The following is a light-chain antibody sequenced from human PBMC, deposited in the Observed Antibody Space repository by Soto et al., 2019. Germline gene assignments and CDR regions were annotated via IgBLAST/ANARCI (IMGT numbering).Light chain of an antibody. CDR2: EVS. V-gene: IGLV2-14*01. CDR1: SSGVGNYNY. CDR3: SSYTTSRTWV. Sequence: QSAVTQPASVSGSPGQSITVSCTGTSSGVGNYNYVSWYQHHPGKAPKLMIYEVSYRPSGVSVRFSGSKSGNTASLTISGLQTEDEANYYCSSYTTSRTWVFGGGTKLTVL. J-gene: IGLJ3*02.